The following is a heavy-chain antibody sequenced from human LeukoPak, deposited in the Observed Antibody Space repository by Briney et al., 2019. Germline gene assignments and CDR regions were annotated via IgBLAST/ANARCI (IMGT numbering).Heavy chain of an antibody. CDR3: AKNPRYDSSGYYFDY. V-gene: IGHV3-43D*03. Sequence: GGSLRLSCAASGFTFDDYAMHWVRQAPGKGLEWVSLISWDGGSTYYADSVKGRFTISRDNSKNSLYLQMNSLRAEDTAVYYCAKNPRYDSSGYYFDYWGQGTLVTVSS. CDR2: ISWDGGST. J-gene: IGHJ4*02. CDR1: GFTFDDYA. D-gene: IGHD3-22*01.